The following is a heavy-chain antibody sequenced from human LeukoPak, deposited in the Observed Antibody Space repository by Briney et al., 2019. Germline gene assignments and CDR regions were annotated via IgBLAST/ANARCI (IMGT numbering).Heavy chain of an antibody. J-gene: IGHJ4*02. V-gene: IGHV4-34*01. CDR2: INHSGST. D-gene: IGHD4-23*01. Sequence: SETLSLTCAVYGGSFSGYYWSWIRQPPGKGLEWIGEINHSGSTNYNPSLKSRVTISVDTSKNQFSLKLSSVTAADTAVYYCARTTVVSRCLGDWGQGTLVTVSS. CDR3: ARTTVVSRCLGD. CDR1: GGSFSGYY.